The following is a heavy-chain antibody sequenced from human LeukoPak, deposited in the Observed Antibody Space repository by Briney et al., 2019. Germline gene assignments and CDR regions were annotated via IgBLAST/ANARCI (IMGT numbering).Heavy chain of an antibody. D-gene: IGHD5-24*01. CDR1: GGSISSSSYH. J-gene: IGHJ4*02. V-gene: IGHV4-39*01. CDR2: IYYSGST. CDR3: ARLKRYYFDY. Sequence: SETLSLTCTVSGGSISSSSYHWGWIRQPPGKGLEWIGSIYYSGSTYYNPSLKSRVTISVDTSKNQFSLKLSSVAAADTAVYYCARLKRYYFDYWGQGTLVTVSS.